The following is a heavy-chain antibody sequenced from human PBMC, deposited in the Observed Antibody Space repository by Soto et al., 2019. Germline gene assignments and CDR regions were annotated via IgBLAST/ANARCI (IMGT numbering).Heavy chain of an antibody. CDR2: ISWNGGSV. J-gene: IGHJ4*02. V-gene: IGHV3-9*01. CDR3: TTASDY. CDR1: GFTFDDYA. Sequence: GGSLRLSCAASGFTFDDYAMHWVRQAPGKGLEWVSGISWNGGSVGYVDSVKGRFTISRDNAKNSLYLQMNSLKTEDTAVYYCTTASDYWGQGTLVTVSS.